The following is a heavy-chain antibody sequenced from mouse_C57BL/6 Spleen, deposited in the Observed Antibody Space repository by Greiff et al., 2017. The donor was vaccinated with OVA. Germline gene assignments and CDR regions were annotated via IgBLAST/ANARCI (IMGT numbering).Heavy chain of an antibody. CDR3: ARAPYCSSLYYYAMDY. J-gene: IGHJ4*01. CDR1: GYAFSSYW. V-gene: IGHV1-80*01. D-gene: IGHD1-1*01. CDR2: IYPGDGDT. Sequence: QVQLQQSGAELVKPGASVKISCKASGYAFSSYWMNWVKQRPGKGLEWIGQIYPGDGDTNSNGKFKGKATLTADQSSSTAYMQLSSLTSEDSAVYCCARAPYCSSLYYYAMDYWGQGTSVTVSS.